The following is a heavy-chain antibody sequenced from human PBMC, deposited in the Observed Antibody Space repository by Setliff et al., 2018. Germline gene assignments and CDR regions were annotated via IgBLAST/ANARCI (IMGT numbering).Heavy chain of an antibody. CDR2: ISDTTNFI. D-gene: IGHD3-10*01. V-gene: IGHV3-21*01. Sequence: PGGSLRLSCAASGFTFSSHTMNWVRQAPGKGLEWVSSISDTTNFIYYADSVKGRFTISRDTAKNSLYLQMNSLRAEDSAVYYCASYYYGSGSSYIPPHFDYWGLGTLVTVSS. J-gene: IGHJ4*02. CDR3: ASYYYGSGSSYIPPHFDY. CDR1: GFTFSSHT.